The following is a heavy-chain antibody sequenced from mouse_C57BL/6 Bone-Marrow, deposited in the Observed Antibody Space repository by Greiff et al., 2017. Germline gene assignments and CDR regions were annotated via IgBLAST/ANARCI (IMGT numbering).Heavy chain of an antibody. CDR1: GYAFSSSW. J-gene: IGHJ2*01. D-gene: IGHD1-1*01. V-gene: IGHV1-82*01. CDR2: IYPGDGDT. CDR3: AREGYYGSSPLDY. Sequence: LVESGPELVKPGASVKISCKASGYAFSSSWMNWVKQRPGKGLEWIGRIYPGDGDTNYNGKFKGKATLTADKSSSTAYMQLSSLTSEDSAVYFCAREGYYGSSPLDYWGQGTTLTVSS.